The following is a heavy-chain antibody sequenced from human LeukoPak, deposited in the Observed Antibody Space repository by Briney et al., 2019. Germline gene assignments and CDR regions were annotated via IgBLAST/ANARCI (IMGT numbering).Heavy chain of an antibody. J-gene: IGHJ6*02. Sequence: GGSLRLSCAASGFTFSSYWMSWVRQAPGKGLECVANIKEDGSEEYYVDSVKGRFSISRDNAKNSLYLQMNSLRAEDTALYYCAKDMGSYGYGGSGMDVWGQGTTVTVSS. V-gene: IGHV3-7*03. CDR3: AKDMGSYGYGGSGMDV. CDR1: GFTFSSYW. CDR2: IKEDGSEE. D-gene: IGHD5-18*01.